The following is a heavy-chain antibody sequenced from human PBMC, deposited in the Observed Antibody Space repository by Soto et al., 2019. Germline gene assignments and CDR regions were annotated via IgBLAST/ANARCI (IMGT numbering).Heavy chain of an antibody. V-gene: IGHV4-30-4*01. CDR2: TYDSGST. D-gene: IGHD4-17*01. CDR1: GGSISSGDYY. J-gene: IGHJ2*01. Sequence: SETLSLTCTVSGGSISSGDYYWSWIRQPPGKGLEWIGYTYDSGSTYYNPSLKSRISISVDTSKNQFSLRLTSVTAADTAVYYCAREIIPLTTDWYIDLWGRGTLVTASS. CDR3: AREIIPLTTDWYIDL.